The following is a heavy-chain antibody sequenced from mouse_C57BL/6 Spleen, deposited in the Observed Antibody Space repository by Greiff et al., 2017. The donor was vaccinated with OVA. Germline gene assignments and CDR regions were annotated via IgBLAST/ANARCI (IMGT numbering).Heavy chain of an antibody. CDR2: INPGSGGT. Sequence: QVQLKESGAELVRPGTSVKVSCKASGYAFTNYLIEWVKQRPGQGLEWIGVINPGSGGTNYNEKFKGKATLTADKSSSTAYMQLSSLTSEDSAVYFCARGGIYYDYDVRFAYWGQGTLVTVSA. D-gene: IGHD2-4*01. J-gene: IGHJ3*01. CDR3: ARGGIYYDYDVRFAY. V-gene: IGHV1-54*01. CDR1: GYAFTNYL.